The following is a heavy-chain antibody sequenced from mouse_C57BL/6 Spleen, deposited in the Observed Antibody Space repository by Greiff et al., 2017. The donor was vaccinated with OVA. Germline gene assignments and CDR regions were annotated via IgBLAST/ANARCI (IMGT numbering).Heavy chain of an antibody. CDR2: ISGGGGNT. Sequence: EVQLVESGGGLVKPGGSLKLSCAASGFTFSSYTMSWVRQTPEKRLEWVATISGGGGNTYYPDSVKGRFTISRDNAKNTLYLQMSSLRSEDTALYYCARHGRHDGDYFAYWGQGTLVTVSA. J-gene: IGHJ3*01. CDR1: GFTFSSYT. D-gene: IGHD2-3*01. CDR3: ARHGRHDGDYFAY. V-gene: IGHV5-9*01.